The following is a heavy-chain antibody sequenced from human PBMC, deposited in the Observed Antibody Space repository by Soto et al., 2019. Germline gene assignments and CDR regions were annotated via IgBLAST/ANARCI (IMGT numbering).Heavy chain of an antibody. CDR2: ISGSGGST. CDR1: GFPFGTAW. D-gene: IGHD3-22*01. CDR3: AKVSVGGNYYDSSGYSYGLDY. Sequence: PGXFKRLSSSASGFPFGTAWLRRVRHAPGKGLEWFSAISGSGGSTYYADSVKGRFTISRDNSKNTLYLQMNSLRAEDTAVYYCAKVSVGGNYYDSSGYSYGLDYWGQGTLVTVSA. J-gene: IGHJ4*01. V-gene: IGHV3-23*01.